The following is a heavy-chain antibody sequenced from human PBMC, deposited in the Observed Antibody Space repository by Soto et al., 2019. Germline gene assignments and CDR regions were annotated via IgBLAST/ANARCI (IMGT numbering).Heavy chain of an antibody. Sequence: RALVKVSCKASGFTFTSSAVQWVRQARGQRLEWIGWIVVGSGNTNYAQKFQERVTITRDMSTSTAYMELSSLRSEDTAVCYCAAESRTPGYYYGMDVWGQGTTVTV. CDR3: AAESRTPGYYYGMDV. J-gene: IGHJ6*02. CDR1: GFTFTSSA. CDR2: IVVGSGNT. V-gene: IGHV1-58*01.